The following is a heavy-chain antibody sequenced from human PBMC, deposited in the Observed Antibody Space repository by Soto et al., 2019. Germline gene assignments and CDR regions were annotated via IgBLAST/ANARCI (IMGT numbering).Heavy chain of an antibody. CDR2: INPRGGST. D-gene: IGHD3-10*01. Sequence: QVQLVQSGAEVKKPGASVKVSCIASGYTLSDYFMHWVRQAPGQGLECMGTINPRGGSTRYAQNFQDRVTMTSDTTTSAVYMELSSLKSDDTAVFYCARGSGSFVYGMDVWGQGTTVTVSS. CDR1: GYTLSDYF. J-gene: IGHJ6*01. V-gene: IGHV1-46*01. CDR3: ARGSGSFVYGMDV.